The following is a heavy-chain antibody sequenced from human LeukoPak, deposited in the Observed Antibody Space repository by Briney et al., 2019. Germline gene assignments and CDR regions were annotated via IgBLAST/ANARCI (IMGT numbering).Heavy chain of an antibody. J-gene: IGHJ3*02. CDR1: GFTFDDYA. D-gene: IGHD2-8*01. CDR3: AKARGVWFQGAFDI. Sequence: GGSLRLSCAASGFTFDDYAMHRVRQPPGKGLEWVSGISWNSDSIGYADSVKGRFTISRDNAENSLYLQMNSLRAEDTALYYCAKARGVWFQGAFDIWGQGTMVTVSS. CDR2: ISWNSDSI. V-gene: IGHV3-9*01.